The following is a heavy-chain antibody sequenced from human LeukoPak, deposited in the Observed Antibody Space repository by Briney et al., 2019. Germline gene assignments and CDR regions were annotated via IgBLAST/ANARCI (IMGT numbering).Heavy chain of an antibody. Sequence: PSETLSLTCTVSGGSISSYYWGWIRQPPGKGLEWIGSIYYSGSTYYNPSLKSRVTISVDTSKNQFSLKLSSVTAADTAVYYCARELLRPLYFDLWGRGTLVTVSS. CDR1: GGSISSYY. D-gene: IGHD2-15*01. J-gene: IGHJ2*01. V-gene: IGHV4-39*07. CDR3: ARELLRPLYFDL. CDR2: IYYSGST.